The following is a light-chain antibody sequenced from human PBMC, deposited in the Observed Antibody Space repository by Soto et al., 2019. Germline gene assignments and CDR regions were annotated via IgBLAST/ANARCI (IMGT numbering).Light chain of an antibody. J-gene: IGKJ2*01. CDR2: GAS. CDR1: QSIANR. CDR3: QQYNRSYT. Sequence: DIQLTQSPSILSASGGDRVTITCRASQSIANRLAWYQQKPGKTPKLLIYGASTLESGVPSRFSGSASRTEFTPTINSQQDDDFATYYCQQYNRSYTFGQGTKLEIK. V-gene: IGKV1-5*01.